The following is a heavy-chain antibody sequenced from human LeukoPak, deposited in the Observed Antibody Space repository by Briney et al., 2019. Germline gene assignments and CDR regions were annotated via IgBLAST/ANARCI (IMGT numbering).Heavy chain of an antibody. D-gene: IGHD6-13*01. Sequence: GVSLRLSCATSGFTFTDYYMSWIRQAPGKGLEWVSYISVSGTTMYYADSVKGRFTLSRDNAKNSLSLQMNSLRDEDTALYYCAVGWYSSSWYADIWGQGTVVIVSS. CDR3: AVGWYSSSWYADI. CDR1: GFTFTDYY. J-gene: IGHJ3*02. V-gene: IGHV3-11*01. CDR2: ISVSGTTM.